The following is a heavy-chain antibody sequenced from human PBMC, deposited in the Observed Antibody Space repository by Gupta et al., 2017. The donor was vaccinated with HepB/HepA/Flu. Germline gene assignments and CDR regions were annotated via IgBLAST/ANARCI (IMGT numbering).Heavy chain of an antibody. J-gene: IGHJ4*02. CDR2: ISGSGGST. CDR3: AKVQGYYYDGSGYFPDY. D-gene: IGHD3-22*01. Sequence: EVQLLESGGGLVQPGGSLRLSCAASGFTSDNYAMKWVRQAPGKGLELVSAISGSGGSTYYADSVQGRFTISRDDSKNTLYLQMNSLRVEDTAVYYCAKVQGYYYDGSGYFPDYWGQGTLVTVSS. CDR1: GFTSDNYA. V-gene: IGHV3-23*01.